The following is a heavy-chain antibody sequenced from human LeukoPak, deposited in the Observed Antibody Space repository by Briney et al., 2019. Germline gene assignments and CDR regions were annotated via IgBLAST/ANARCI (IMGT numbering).Heavy chain of an antibody. J-gene: IGHJ6*03. V-gene: IGHV3-23*01. CDR3: AKGEGYCSGGNCYYYYYMDV. D-gene: IGHD2-15*01. Sequence: ETLSLTCTVSGGSISSSSHYWGWSRQPPGKGLEWVSSISGSAYSTYYADSVKGRFTISRDNSKNTLYLQMNSLRAEDTAVYYCAKGEGYCSGGNCYYYYYMDVWGKGTTVTVSS. CDR1: GGSISSSS. CDR2: ISGSAYST.